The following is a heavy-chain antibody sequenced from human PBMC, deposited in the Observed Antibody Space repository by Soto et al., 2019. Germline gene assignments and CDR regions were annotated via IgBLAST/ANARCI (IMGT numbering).Heavy chain of an antibody. CDR1: GFIFSNYG. CDR2: VSSAGSTK. V-gene: IGHV3-30*18. D-gene: IGHD3-22*01. J-gene: IGHJ3*02. CDR3: AKSLIYDSSDAGAFDI. Sequence: QVQLVESGGGVVQPERSLRLSCAASGFIFSNYGMHWVRQAPGKGLEWVAVVSSAGSTKYYADSVKGRFTISRDNSKNTVFLQMNSLRAEDTAVYYCAKSLIYDSSDAGAFDIWGQGTMVTVSS.